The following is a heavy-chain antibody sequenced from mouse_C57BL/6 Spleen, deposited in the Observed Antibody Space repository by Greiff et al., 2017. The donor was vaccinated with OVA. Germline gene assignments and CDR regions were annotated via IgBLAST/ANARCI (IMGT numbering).Heavy chain of an antibody. CDR3: ARSDITTVVATDY. J-gene: IGHJ2*01. CDR2: INPSNGGT. CDR1: GYTFTSYW. D-gene: IGHD1-1*01. Sequence: QVQLQQPGTELVKPGASVKLSCKASGYTFTSYWMHWVKQRPGQGLEWIGNINPSNGGTNYNEKFKSKATLTVDKTSSTAYMQLSSLTSADSAVYYCARSDITTVVATDYWGQGTTLTVSS. V-gene: IGHV1-53*01.